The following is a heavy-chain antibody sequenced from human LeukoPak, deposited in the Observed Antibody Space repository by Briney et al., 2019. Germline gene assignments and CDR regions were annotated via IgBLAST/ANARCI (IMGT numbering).Heavy chain of an antibody. Sequence: ASLKVSCKASGYTFAGYYIHWVRQAPGQGLEWLGWIIPNSGGTNYAQKFQGRVTMTRDTSISTAYMELSRLRSDDTAVYYCARVPAAGSRGAFDIWGQGTMVTVSS. CDR3: ARVPAAGSRGAFDI. V-gene: IGHV1-2*02. J-gene: IGHJ3*02. CDR1: GYTFAGYY. D-gene: IGHD2-2*01. CDR2: IIPNSGGT.